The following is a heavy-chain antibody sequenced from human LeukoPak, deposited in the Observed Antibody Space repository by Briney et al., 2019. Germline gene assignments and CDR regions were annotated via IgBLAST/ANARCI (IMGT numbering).Heavy chain of an antibody. CDR1: GFTFSSYG. Sequence: QPGGSLRLSCAASGFTFSSYGMHWVRQAPGKGLEWVAFIRYDGSNKYYADSVKGRFTISRDNSKNTLYLQMNSLRAEDTAVYYCAKAGMATITFGYMDVWGKGTTVTISS. J-gene: IGHJ6*03. D-gene: IGHD5-24*01. CDR2: IRYDGSNK. CDR3: AKAGMATITFGYMDV. V-gene: IGHV3-30*02.